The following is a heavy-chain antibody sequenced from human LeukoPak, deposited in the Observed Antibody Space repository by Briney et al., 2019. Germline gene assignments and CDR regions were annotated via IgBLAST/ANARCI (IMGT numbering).Heavy chain of an antibody. CDR3: ARVKRWLQLHFDY. CDR2: IYHSGST. V-gene: IGHV4-4*02. D-gene: IGHD5-24*01. Sequence: SETLSLTCAVSGGSISSSNWWSWVRQPPGKGLEWIGEIYHSGSTNYNPSLKSRVTISVDKSKKQFSLKLSSVTAADTAVYYCARVKRWLQLHFDYWGQGTLVTVSS. CDR1: GGSISSSNW. J-gene: IGHJ4*02.